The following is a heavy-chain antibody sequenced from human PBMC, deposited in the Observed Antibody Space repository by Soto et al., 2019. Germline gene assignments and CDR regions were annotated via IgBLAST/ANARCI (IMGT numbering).Heavy chain of an antibody. V-gene: IGHV3-21*01. D-gene: IGHD4-17*01. CDR3: ASSGGLRGTPF. Sequence: GGSLRLSCAASGFTFSSYSMNWVRQAPGKGLEWVSSISSSSSYIYYADSVKGRFTISRDNAKNSLYLQMNSLRAEDTAVYYCASSGGLRGTPFWGKGTTVTVSS. J-gene: IGHJ6*04. CDR2: ISSSSSYI. CDR1: GFTFSSYS.